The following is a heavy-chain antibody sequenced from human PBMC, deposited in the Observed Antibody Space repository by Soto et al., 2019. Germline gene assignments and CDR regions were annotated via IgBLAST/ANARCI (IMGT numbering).Heavy chain of an antibody. J-gene: IGHJ4*02. Sequence: TLSLTCTVSGGSISSYYWSWIRQPPGKGLEWIGYIYYSGSTNYNPSLKSRVTISVDTSKNQFSLKLSSVTAADTAVYYCARNYYDSSGYYSPFDYWGQGTLVTVSS. V-gene: IGHV4-59*01. CDR2: IYYSGST. CDR1: GGSISSYY. D-gene: IGHD3-22*01. CDR3: ARNYYDSSGYYSPFDY.